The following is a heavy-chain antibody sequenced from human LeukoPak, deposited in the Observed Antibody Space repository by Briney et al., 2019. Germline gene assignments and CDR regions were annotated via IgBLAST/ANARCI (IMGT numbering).Heavy chain of an antibody. CDR2: ISGSGGST. CDR3: ARVDFWSGYYMNYYYYGMDV. D-gene: IGHD3-3*01. Sequence: PGGSLRLSCAASGFAFRSYGMSWVRQAPGKGLEWVSAISGSGGSTYYADSVKGRFTISRDNSKNTLYLQMNNLRAEDTAVYYCARVDFWSGYYMNYYYYGMDVWGQGTTVTVSS. CDR1: GFAFRSYG. J-gene: IGHJ6*02. V-gene: IGHV3-23*01.